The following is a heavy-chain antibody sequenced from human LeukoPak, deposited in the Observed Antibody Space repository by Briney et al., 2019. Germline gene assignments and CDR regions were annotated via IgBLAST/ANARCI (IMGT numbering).Heavy chain of an antibody. J-gene: IGHJ4*02. CDR3: ARHSPTGWYYFDS. CDR2: VFTSGTT. CDR1: GDSMTTFD. Sequence: SETLSLTCSVSGDSMTTFDWSWIRQPAGKGLEWVGQVFTSGTTAYSASLKSRLTISLGKSNNQVSLKLISVTAADTAVYYCARHSPTGWYYFDSWGQGALVIVSS. V-gene: IGHV4-4*07. D-gene: IGHD6-19*01.